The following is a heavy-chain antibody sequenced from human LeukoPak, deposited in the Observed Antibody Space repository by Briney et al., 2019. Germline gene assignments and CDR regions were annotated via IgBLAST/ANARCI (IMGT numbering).Heavy chain of an antibody. CDR1: GFTFSSYG. CDR3: TGGDAPLWSGYPYYFDY. D-gene: IGHD3-3*01. V-gene: IGHV3-33*08. Sequence: GRSLRLSCAASGFTFSSYGMHWVRQAPGKGLEWVAVIWYDGSNKYYADSVKGRFTISRDNSKNTLYLQMNSLKTEDTAVYYCTGGDAPLWSGYPYYFDYWGQGTLVTVSS. CDR2: IWYDGSNK. J-gene: IGHJ4*02.